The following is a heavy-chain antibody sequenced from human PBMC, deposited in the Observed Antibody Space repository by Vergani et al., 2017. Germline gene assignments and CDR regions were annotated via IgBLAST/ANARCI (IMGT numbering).Heavy chain of an antibody. D-gene: IGHD3-3*01. J-gene: IGHJ5*02. Sequence: QVQLVQSGAEVKKPGSSVKVSCKASGGTFSSYAISWVRQAPGQGLEWMGGIIPIFGTANYAQKFQGRVTITADESTSTAYMELSSLRSEDTAVYYWAREPRAIFGVVREDNWFDPWGQGTLVTVSS. CDR3: AREPRAIFGVVREDNWFDP. V-gene: IGHV1-69*01. CDR2: IIPIFGTA. CDR1: GGTFSSYA.